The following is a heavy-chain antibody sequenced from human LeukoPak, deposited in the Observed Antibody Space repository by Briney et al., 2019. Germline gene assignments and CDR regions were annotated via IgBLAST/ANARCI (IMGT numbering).Heavy chain of an antibody. Sequence: GRSLRLSCAASGFTFDDYAMHWVRQAPGKGLEWVSGISWNSGSIGYADSVKGRFTISRDNAKNSLYLQMNSLRAEDMALYYCAKGDRGEWLPPDYWGREPWSPSPQ. D-gene: IGHD5-12*01. CDR2: ISWNSGSI. CDR3: AKGDRGEWLPPDY. V-gene: IGHV3-9*03. CDR1: GFTFDDYA. J-gene: IGHJ4*02.